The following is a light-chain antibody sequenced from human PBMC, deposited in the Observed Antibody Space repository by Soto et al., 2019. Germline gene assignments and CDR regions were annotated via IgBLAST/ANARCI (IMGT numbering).Light chain of an antibody. V-gene: IGLV2-14*01. J-gene: IGLJ2*01. CDR2: DVS. CDR3: SSYTSRSTLDVV. CDR1: SSDVGGYNS. Sequence: QSALTQPASVSGSPGQSITISCTGTSSDVGGYNSVSWYQQHPGKAPKLMIYDVSYRPSGISNRFSGSKSGNTASLTISGLQAEDEADYYCSSYTSRSTLDVVFGGWTQLTVL.